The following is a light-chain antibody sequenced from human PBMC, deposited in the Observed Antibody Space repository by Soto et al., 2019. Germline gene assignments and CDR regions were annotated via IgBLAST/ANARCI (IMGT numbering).Light chain of an antibody. CDR1: QRVSSN. CDR2: GAS. Sequence: EIVMTQSPAILSVSPGERATLSCRASQRVSSNLAWYQQRPGQAPRLLIYGASTRATGIPARFSGSGSGTDFTLTISSLQSEDFAVYYCQQYNNWPYTFGQGTKLEIK. CDR3: QQYNNWPYT. V-gene: IGKV3-15*01. J-gene: IGKJ2*01.